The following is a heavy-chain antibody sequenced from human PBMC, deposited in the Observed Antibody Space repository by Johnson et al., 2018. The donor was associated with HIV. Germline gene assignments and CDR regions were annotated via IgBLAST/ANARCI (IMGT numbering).Heavy chain of an antibody. CDR2: IGTAGDT. Sequence: VQLVESGGGLVQPGGSLRLSCAASGFTFSSYDMHLVRQATGKGLEWVSAIGTAGDTYYPGSVKGRFTISRENAKNSLYLQMNSLRAGDTAVYYCARDRSKGGAFDIWGQGTMVTVSS. J-gene: IGHJ3*02. CDR3: ARDRSKGGAFDI. V-gene: IGHV3-13*01. CDR1: GFTFSSYD. D-gene: IGHD2/OR15-2a*01.